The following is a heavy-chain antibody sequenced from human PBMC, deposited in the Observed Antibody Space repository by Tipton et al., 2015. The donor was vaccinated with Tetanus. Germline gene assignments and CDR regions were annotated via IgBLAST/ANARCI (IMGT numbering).Heavy chain of an antibody. V-gene: IGHV4-34*01. CDR1: GGSFSGYY. CDR2: INHSGST. Sequence: GLVKPSETLSLICGVYGGSFSGYYWSWIRQPPGKGLEWIGEINHSGSTNYNPSLKSRVTISVDTSKNQFSLKLSSVTAADTAVYYCARHWFELRGFDYGGQGGLVTVSS. J-gene: IGHJ4*02. CDR3: ARHWFELRGFDY. D-gene: IGHD1-7*01.